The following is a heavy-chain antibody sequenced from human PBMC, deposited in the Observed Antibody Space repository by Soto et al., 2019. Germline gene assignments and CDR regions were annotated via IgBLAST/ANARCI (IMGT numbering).Heavy chain of an antibody. CDR1: GFTFSRYA. CDR2: ISGPGGST. CDR3: AKDGNRWGVDVAELRSFDS. V-gene: IGHV3-23*01. Sequence: EVQLLETGGGLVQPGGSLRLSCAASGFTFSRYAMSWVRQAPGKGLEWVSSISGPGGSTDSADSVKGRFTISRDNSKNTLHLQLNSLRPEDTAVYYCAKDGNRWGVDVAELRSFDSWGQGTPVTVSS. J-gene: IGHJ4*02. D-gene: IGHD6-19*01.